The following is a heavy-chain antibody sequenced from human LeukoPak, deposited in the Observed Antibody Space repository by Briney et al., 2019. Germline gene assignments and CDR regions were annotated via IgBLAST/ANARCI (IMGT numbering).Heavy chain of an antibody. Sequence: SETLSLTCTVSGGSISSSSYYWGWIRQPPGKGLEWIGNIYYSGSTYYNESLESRVTISIDTSKNQFSLKLNSVTAADTAMYYCAKSGGYGLIDYWGQGTLVTVSS. CDR3: AKSGGYGLIDY. CDR2: IYYSGST. D-gene: IGHD1-26*01. J-gene: IGHJ4*02. V-gene: IGHV4-39*01. CDR1: GGSISSSSYY.